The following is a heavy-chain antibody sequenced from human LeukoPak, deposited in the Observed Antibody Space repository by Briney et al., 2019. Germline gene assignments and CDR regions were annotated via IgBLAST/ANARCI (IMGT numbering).Heavy chain of an antibody. Sequence: ASLKVSCKASGYTFATYGITWVRQAPGQGLEWMGWISAYSGNTNYAQKLQGRITMTTDTSTSTAYMELRSLRSDDTAVYYCARVPLYSYDSSVHCDYWGQGTLVTLPS. V-gene: IGHV1-18*01. J-gene: IGHJ4*02. D-gene: IGHD3-22*01. CDR2: ISAYSGNT. CDR3: ARVPLYSYDSSVHCDY. CDR1: GYTFATYG.